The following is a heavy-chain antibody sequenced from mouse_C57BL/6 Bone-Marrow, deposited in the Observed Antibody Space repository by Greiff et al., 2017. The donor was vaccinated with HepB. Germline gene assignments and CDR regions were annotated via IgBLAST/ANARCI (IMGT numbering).Heavy chain of an antibody. Sequence: VQLQQSGAELARPGASVKLSCKASGYTFTSYGISWVKQRTGQGLEWIGEIYPRSGNTYYNEKFKGKATLTADKSSSTAYMELRSLTSEDSAVYFCARRARITTVVGFDYWGQGTTLTVSS. D-gene: IGHD1-1*01. CDR3: ARRARITTVVGFDY. V-gene: IGHV1-81*01. CDR1: GYTFTSYG. CDR2: IYPRSGNT. J-gene: IGHJ2*01.